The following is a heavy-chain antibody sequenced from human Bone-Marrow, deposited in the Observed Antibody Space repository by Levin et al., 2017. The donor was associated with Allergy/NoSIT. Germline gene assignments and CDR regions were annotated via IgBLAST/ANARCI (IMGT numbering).Heavy chain of an antibody. CDR2: IYYSGST. Sequence: PSETLSLTCTVSGGSISSSSYYWGWIRQPPGKGLEWIGSIYYSGSTYYNPSLKSRVTISVDTSKNQFSLKLSSVTAADTAVYYCARQKKGGTRGGYFDYWGQGTLVTVSS. CDR3: ARQKKGGTRGGYFDY. CDR1: GGSISSSSYY. V-gene: IGHV4-39*01. J-gene: IGHJ4*02. D-gene: IGHD2-2*01.